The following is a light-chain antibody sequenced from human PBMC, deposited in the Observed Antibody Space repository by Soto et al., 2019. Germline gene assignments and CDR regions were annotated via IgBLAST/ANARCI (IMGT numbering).Light chain of an antibody. V-gene: IGKV3-15*01. CDR1: QGVSRK. CDR3: QQYHTWPIT. Sequence: DIVMTQSPATLSVAPGERVTFSCRASQGVSRKLAWYQHKPGQAPRLLISGAATAATGTPARFSGSGSGTEFTLTISSLQSEDCAIYYCQQYHTWPITFGGGTKVDIK. J-gene: IGKJ4*01. CDR2: GAA.